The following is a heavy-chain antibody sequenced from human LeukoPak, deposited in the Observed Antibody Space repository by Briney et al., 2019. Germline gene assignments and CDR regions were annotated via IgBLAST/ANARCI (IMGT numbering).Heavy chain of an antibody. CDR2: IYYSGST. CDR1: GGSINNYNYY. Sequence: SETLSLTCTVSGGSINNYNYYWGWIRQPPGKGLEWIGSIYYSGSTYYNPSLKSRVTISVDTSKNQFSLKLSSVTAADTAVYYCARQYYYGSGSYYNPRRYYYYMDVWGKGTTVTISS. V-gene: IGHV4-39*01. CDR3: ARQYYYGSGSYYNPRRYYYYMDV. D-gene: IGHD3-10*01. J-gene: IGHJ6*03.